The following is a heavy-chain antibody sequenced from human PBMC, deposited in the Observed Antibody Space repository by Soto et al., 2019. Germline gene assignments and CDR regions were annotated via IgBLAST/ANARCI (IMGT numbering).Heavy chain of an antibody. J-gene: IGHJ4*02. CDR2: IVVGSGNT. V-gene: IGHV1-58*01. CDR3: AAHSIAAREFDY. Sequence: SVKVSCKASGFTFSSSAVQWVRQARGQRLEWIGWIVVGSGNTNYAQKFQERVTITRDMSTSTAYMELSSLRSEDTAVYYCAAHSIAAREFDYWGQGTLVTVSS. CDR1: GFTFSSSA. D-gene: IGHD6-6*01.